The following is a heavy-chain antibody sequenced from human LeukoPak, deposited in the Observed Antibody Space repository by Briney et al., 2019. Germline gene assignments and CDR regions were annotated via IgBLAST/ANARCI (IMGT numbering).Heavy chain of an antibody. V-gene: IGHV4-30-4*01. D-gene: IGHD3-22*01. CDR1: GVSISSGDYS. J-gene: IGHJ5*02. Sequence: SQTLSLTCTVSGVSISSGDYSWRWLRQPPGKGLEWVGYMYYSGSTYYNPSLKSPVTISVDTSKNQFSLKLSSVTAADTAVYYCARPYYYDSRIDPWGQGTLVTVSS. CDR3: ARPYYYDSRIDP. CDR2: MYYSGST.